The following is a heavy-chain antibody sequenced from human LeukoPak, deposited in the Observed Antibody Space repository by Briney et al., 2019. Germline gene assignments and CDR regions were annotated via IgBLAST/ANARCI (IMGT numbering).Heavy chain of an antibody. D-gene: IGHD4-17*01. CDR1: GFTFSSYA. J-gene: IGHJ4*02. Sequence: GRSLRLSCAASGFTFSSYAMHWVRQAPGKGLEWVAVISYDGSNKYYADSVKGRFTISRDNSKNTLYLQMNSLRAEDTAVYYCARGPDYGDYLDYWGQGTLVTVSS. CDR2: ISYDGSNK. V-gene: IGHV3-30*04. CDR3: ARGPDYGDYLDY.